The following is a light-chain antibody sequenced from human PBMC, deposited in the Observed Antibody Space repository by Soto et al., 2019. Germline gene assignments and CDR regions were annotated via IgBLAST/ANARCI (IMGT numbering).Light chain of an antibody. J-gene: IGKJ4*01. V-gene: IGKV1-5*03. CDR3: QQYDIFSLT. CDR2: KAS. CDR1: QSISSW. Sequence: DIQMTQSPSTLSASVGDRVTITCRASQSISSWLAWYQPKPGKAPKRLIYKASTLESGSPSRFSGGGSGTEFTLTISSLQPDDFATYYCQQYDIFSLTFGGGTKVEVK.